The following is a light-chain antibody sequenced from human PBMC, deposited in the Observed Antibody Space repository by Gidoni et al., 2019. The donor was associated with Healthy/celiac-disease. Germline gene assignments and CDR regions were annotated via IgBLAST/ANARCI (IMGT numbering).Light chain of an antibody. CDR3: CSYAGSSRV. V-gene: IGLV2-23*02. J-gene: IGLJ3*02. CDR1: SSDVGSYNL. Sequence: QAVLPQPASVSRFSGQSITISCTGTSSDVGSYNLVSRYQQHPGKALKLMIYEVSKRPSGVSNRIPGSKSGNTASLTISGLQAEDEADYYCCSYAGSSRVFGGGTKLTVL. CDR2: EVS.